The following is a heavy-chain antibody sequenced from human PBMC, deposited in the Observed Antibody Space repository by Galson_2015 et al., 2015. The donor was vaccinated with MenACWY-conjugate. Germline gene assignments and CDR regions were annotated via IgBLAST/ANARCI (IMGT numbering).Heavy chain of an antibody. CDR2: ISSGSSTI. CDR3: AAGNYGHFDY. V-gene: IGHV3-48*02. Sequence: SLRLSCAASGFTFSTYGMNWVRQAPGKGLEWVSYISSGSSTIYYADSVKGRFTISRDNAKNSLYLQMNSLRDEDTAVYYCAAGNYGHFDYWGQGTLVTVSS. J-gene: IGHJ4*02. D-gene: IGHD4-17*01. CDR1: GFTFSTYG.